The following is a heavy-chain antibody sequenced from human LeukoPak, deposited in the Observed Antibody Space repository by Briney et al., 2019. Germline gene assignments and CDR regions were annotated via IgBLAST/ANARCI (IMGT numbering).Heavy chain of an antibody. V-gene: IGHV3-53*01. CDR2: ISAGGRT. J-gene: IGHJ4*02. Sequence: PGGSLRLSCAVSGFTFSNTYMSWVRQAPGEGLEWVSIISAGGRTDYADSVKGRFTISRDNSKNTVYLQTNSLRAEDTALYYCTKYCSGAGCYSGLDYWGQGTQLTVSS. CDR1: GFTFSNTY. CDR3: TKYCSGAGCYSGLDY. D-gene: IGHD2-15*01.